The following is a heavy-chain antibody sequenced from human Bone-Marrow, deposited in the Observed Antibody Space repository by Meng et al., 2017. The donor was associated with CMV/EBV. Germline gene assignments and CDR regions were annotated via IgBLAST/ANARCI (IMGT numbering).Heavy chain of an antibody. CDR1: GYTFTGYY. CDR2: MNPNSGNT. V-gene: IGHV1-8*02. J-gene: IGHJ6*02. Sequence: ASVKVSCKASGYTFTGYYMHWVRQATGQGLEWMGWMNPNSGNTGYAQKFQGKVTMTRNTSISTAYMELNSLRSEDTAVYYCASSQYDILTGYFHYGMDVWGQGTTVTVSS. CDR3: ASSQYDILTGYFHYGMDV. D-gene: IGHD3-9*01.